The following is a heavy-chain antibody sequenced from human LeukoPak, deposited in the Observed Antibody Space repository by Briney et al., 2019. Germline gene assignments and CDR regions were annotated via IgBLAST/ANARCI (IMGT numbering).Heavy chain of an antibody. J-gene: IGHJ4*02. V-gene: IGHV3-23*01. CDR3: ARFRAYCEQTYYDTGL. CDR2: ISGSGDST. D-gene: IGHD3-22*01. CDR1: GFTFSNYA. Sequence: GGSLRLSCAASGFTFSNYAMSWVRQAPGKGLEWVSGISGSGDSTYYADSVKGRFTISRDNSRNTLYLQMNSLRVEDTAAHYCARFRAYCEQTYYDTGLWGQGTLVTVSS.